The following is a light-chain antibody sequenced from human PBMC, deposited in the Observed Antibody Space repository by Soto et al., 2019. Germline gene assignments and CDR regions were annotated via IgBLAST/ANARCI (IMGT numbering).Light chain of an antibody. V-gene: IGKV2-28*01. J-gene: IGKJ4*01. CDR2: LGS. CDR3: MQALQTPT. Sequence: DIVMTQSPPSLPVTPGEPASFSCRSSQTLLHSNGYNYLDWYLQKPGQSPQLLIYLGSNRASGVPDRFSGSRSGTDFTLKISRVEAEDVGVYYCMQALQTPTFGGGTKVDIK. CDR1: QTLLHSNGYNY.